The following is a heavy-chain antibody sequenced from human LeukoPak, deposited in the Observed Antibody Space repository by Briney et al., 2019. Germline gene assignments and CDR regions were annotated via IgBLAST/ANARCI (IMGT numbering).Heavy chain of an antibody. CDR3: AKGRYYDRSGYPIDY. D-gene: IGHD3-22*01. J-gene: IGHJ4*02. V-gene: IGHV3-30*18. CDR1: GFTFSSYG. Sequence: GGSLRLSCAASGFTFSSYGMHWVRQAPGKGLEWVAVISYDGSNKYYADSVKGRFTISRDNSKNTLYLQMNSLRAEDTAVYYCAKGRYYDRSGYPIDYWGQGTLVTVSS. CDR2: ISYDGSNK.